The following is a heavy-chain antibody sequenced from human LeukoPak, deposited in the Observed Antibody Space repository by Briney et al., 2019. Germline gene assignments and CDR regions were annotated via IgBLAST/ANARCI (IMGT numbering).Heavy chain of an antibody. V-gene: IGHV1-69*05. Sequence: ASVRVSCKASGGTFSSYAISWVRQAPGQGLEWMGGIIPIFGTANYAQKFQGRVTITTDESTSTAYMELSSLRSEDTAVYYCARQKETGYYNYYFDYWGRGTLVTVSS. D-gene: IGHD3-9*01. J-gene: IGHJ4*02. CDR3: ARQKETGYYNYYFDY. CDR2: IIPIFGTA. CDR1: GGTFSSYA.